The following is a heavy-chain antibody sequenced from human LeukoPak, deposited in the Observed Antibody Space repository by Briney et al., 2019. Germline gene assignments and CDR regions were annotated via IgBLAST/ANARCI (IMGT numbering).Heavy chain of an antibody. V-gene: IGHV3-7*01. CDR2: IKQDGSEK. CDR3: AGHYDSSGYRVDVFDI. CDR1: GFTFSSYW. J-gene: IGHJ3*02. D-gene: IGHD3-22*01. Sequence: GGSLRLSCAASGFTFSSYWMSWVRQAPGKGLEWVANIKQDGSEKYYMDSVKGRFTISRDNAKNSLYLQMNSLRAEDTAVYFCAGHYDSSGYRVDVFDIWGQGTMVTASS.